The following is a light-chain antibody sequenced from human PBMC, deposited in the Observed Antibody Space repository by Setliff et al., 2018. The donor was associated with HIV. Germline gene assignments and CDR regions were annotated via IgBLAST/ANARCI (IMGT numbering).Light chain of an antibody. CDR3: TSYTTSSSPYV. CDR2: NVN. Sequence: QSALTQPASVSGSPGQSITISCTGTRSDVGGYDYVSWYQHHPGKAPKLIIYNVNNRPSGVSNRLSGSKSGNTASLTISGLQAEDEADYYCTSYTTSSSPYVFGTGTKVTVL. V-gene: IGLV2-14*03. J-gene: IGLJ1*01. CDR1: RSDVGGYDY.